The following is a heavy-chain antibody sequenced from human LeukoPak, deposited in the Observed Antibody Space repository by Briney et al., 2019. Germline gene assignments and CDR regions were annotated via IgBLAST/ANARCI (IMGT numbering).Heavy chain of an antibody. V-gene: IGHV4-34*01. D-gene: IGHD6-13*01. J-gene: IGHJ4*02. CDR1: GFTFSSYA. Sequence: GSLRLSCAASGFTFSSYAMSWVRQPPGKGLEWIGEINHSGSTNYNPSLKSRVTISVDTSKNQFFLKLSSVTAADTAVYYCARRSSSWRFDYWGQGTLVTVSS. CDR2: INHSGST. CDR3: ARRSSSWRFDY.